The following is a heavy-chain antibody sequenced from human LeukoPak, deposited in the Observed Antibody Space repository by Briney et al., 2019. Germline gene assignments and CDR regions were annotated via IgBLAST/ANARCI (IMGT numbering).Heavy chain of an antibody. Sequence: GGSLRLSCAASGFTFSSYWMHWVRQAPGKGLVWVSRINSDGSSTSYADSVKGRFTISRDNAKDTLYLQMNSLRDEDPAVYYCTRGTGYSIFDYWGQGTLVTVSS. V-gene: IGHV3-74*01. CDR1: GFTFSSYW. CDR3: TRGTGYSIFDY. J-gene: IGHJ4*02. D-gene: IGHD3/OR15-3a*01. CDR2: INSDGSST.